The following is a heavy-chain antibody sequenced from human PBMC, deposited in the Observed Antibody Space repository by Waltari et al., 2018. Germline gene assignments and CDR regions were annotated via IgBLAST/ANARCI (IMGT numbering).Heavy chain of an antibody. Sequence: EVQLVESGGGLVKPGGSLRLSCAASGFTFSNAWMSWVRQAPGKGLEWVGRIKSKTDGGTTEYAAPVKGRFTMSRDDSKNTLYLQMNSLKTEDTAVYYCTSYYYDFWSGHRNWGQGTLVTVSS. D-gene: IGHD3-3*01. J-gene: IGHJ4*02. V-gene: IGHV3-15*01. CDR3: TSYYYDFWSGHRN. CDR2: IKSKTDGGTT. CDR1: GFTFSNAW.